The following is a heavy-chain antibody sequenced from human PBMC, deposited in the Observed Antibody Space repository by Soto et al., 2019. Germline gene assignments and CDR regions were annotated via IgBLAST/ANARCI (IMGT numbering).Heavy chain of an antibody. CDR2: ISSTATST. CDR3: AKGGLASNHGTVDN. V-gene: IGHV3-23*01. D-gene: IGHD3-16*01. J-gene: IGHJ4*02. CDR1: GLTFSAYS. Sequence: DVQLLESGGNLVQPGGSLRLSCVVSGLTFSAYSMSWVRQAPGKGLEWVSSISSTATSTLYVDSVKGRFTISRDNSKSTFYLQMDNLRAEDTAVYYWAKGGLASNHGTVDNWGQGTLVTVSS.